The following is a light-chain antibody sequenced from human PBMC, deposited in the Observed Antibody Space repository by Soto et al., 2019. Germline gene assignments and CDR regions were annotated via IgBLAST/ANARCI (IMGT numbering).Light chain of an antibody. CDR3: GTWDSSLSAGV. CDR1: SSNIGNNY. Sequence: SVLTQPPSVSAAPGQKVTSACSGSSSNIGNNYVSWYQQLPGTAPKLLIYDNNKRPSGIPDRFSGSKSGTSATLGITGLQTGDEADYYCGTWDSSLSAGVFGTGTKVTVL. CDR2: DNN. V-gene: IGLV1-51*01. J-gene: IGLJ1*01.